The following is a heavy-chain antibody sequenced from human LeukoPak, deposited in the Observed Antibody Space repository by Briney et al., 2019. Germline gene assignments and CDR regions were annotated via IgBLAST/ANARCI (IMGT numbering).Heavy chain of an antibody. CDR1: GFTLSTYW. J-gene: IGHJ4*02. CDR2: IHQDGNEK. CDR3: ARGDKFSGDY. V-gene: IGHV3-7*04. Sequence: PGGSLRLSCAASGFTLSTYWMSWVRQAPGEGLEWVANIHQDGNEKYYLDSVKGRFTISRDNAKNSLYLQMNSLRAEDTAVYYCARGDKFSGDYWGQGTLVTVSS. D-gene: IGHD2-15*01.